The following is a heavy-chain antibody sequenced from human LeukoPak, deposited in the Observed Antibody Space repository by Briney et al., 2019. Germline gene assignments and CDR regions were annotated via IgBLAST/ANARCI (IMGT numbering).Heavy chain of an antibody. CDR2: NNGDGSTT. J-gene: IGHJ5*02. D-gene: IGHD2-15*01. Sequence: PGGSLRLPCVASGFSLSGYWMYWVRQAPGKGLMYISRNNGDGSTTNYADVVKGRFTMSRDNVKNTLYLQMNSLRVEVTAVYYCARDPRNVGLAPWGQGTLVTVSS. CDR1: GFSLSGYW. CDR3: ARDPRNVGLAP. V-gene: IGHV3-74*01.